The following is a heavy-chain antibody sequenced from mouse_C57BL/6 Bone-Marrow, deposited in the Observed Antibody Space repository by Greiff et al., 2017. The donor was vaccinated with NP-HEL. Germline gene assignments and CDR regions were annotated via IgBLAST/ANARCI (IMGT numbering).Heavy chain of an antibody. CDR2: IRNKANGYTT. V-gene: IGHV7-3*01. CDR3: ARYDYYGSSSYWYFDV. D-gene: IGHD1-1*01. Sequence: DVKLVESGGGLVQPGGSLSLSCAASGFTFTDYYMSWVRQPPGKALEWLGFIRNKANGYTTEYSASVKGRFTNSRDNSQSIFYLQMNALRAADSATYYCARYDYYGSSSYWYFDVWGTGTTVTVSS. CDR1: GFTFTDYY. J-gene: IGHJ1*03.